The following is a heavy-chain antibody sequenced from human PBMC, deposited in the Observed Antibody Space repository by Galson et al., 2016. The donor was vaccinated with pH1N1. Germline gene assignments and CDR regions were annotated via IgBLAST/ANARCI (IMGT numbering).Heavy chain of an antibody. CDR2: ISAASTRT. D-gene: IGHD2-2*01. CDR1: GFIFSSYA. V-gene: IGHV3-23*01. Sequence: SLRLSCAASGFIFSSYAMTWVRQAPGKGPEWVSAISAASTRTYYPDSVKGRFIISRDNSKNTLYLQMNSLRAEDTAEYYCAKGGRVGKEGYYYALDVWGQGTTVIVSS. CDR3: AKGGRVGKEGYYYALDV. J-gene: IGHJ6*02.